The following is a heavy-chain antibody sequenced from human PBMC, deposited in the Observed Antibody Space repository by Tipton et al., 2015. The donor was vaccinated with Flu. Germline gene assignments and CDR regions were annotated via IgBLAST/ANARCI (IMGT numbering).Heavy chain of an antibody. Sequence: TLSLTCTVSGGSVSSGSYYWSWIRQPPGKGLEWIGYIYYSGSTNYNPSLKSRVTISVDTSKNQFSLKLSSVTAADTAMYYCARRYCSSTSCYAVGAFDIWGQGTMVTVSS. V-gene: IGHV4-61*01. CDR2: IYYSGST. J-gene: IGHJ3*02. CDR1: GGSVSSGSYY. CDR3: ARRYCSSTSCYAVGAFDI. D-gene: IGHD2-2*01.